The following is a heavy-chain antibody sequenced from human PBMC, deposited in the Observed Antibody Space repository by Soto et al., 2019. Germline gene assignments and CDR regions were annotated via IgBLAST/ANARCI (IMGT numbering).Heavy chain of an antibody. D-gene: IGHD6-19*01. CDR2: IYYSGST. CDR3: ARLPPRVAVADDDY. Sequence: PSETLSLTCTVSGGSISSYYWSWIRQPPGKGLEWIGYIYYSGSTNYNPSLKSRVTISVDTSKNQFSLKLSSVTAADTAVYYCARLPPRVAVADDDYWGQGTLVTVSS. J-gene: IGHJ4*02. CDR1: GGSISSYY. V-gene: IGHV4-59*08.